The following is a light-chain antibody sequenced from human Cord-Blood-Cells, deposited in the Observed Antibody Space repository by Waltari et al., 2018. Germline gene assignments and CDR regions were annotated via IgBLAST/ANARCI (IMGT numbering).Light chain of an antibody. Sequence: QSALTQPASVSGSPGQSITISCPGTSSDVGGYNYVSWYQQHPGKAPKLMIYDVSNRPSGFSNRFSGSKSGNTASLTISGLQAEDEADYYCSSYTSSSTLYVFGTGTKVTVL. V-gene: IGLV2-14*03. J-gene: IGLJ1*01. CDR1: SSDVGGYNY. CDR2: DVS. CDR3: SSYTSSSTLYV.